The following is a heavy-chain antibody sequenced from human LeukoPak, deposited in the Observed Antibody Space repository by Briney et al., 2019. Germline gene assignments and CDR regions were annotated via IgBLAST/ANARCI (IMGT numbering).Heavy chain of an antibody. Sequence: GQSLRLSCDASGHSINTYTMYWVRQAPGQGLEWVSGIRNSDGMTYYADSVRGRFTISTDNSKNTLYLQMYSLRAEDTALYYCAKGLERESRLDSWGQGTLVTVSS. J-gene: IGHJ4*02. CDR1: GHSINTYT. CDR3: AKGLERESRLDS. CDR2: IRNSDGMT. V-gene: IGHV3-23*01. D-gene: IGHD1-1*01.